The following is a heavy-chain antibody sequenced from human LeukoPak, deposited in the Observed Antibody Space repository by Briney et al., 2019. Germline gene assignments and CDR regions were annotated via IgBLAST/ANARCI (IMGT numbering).Heavy chain of an antibody. Sequence: ASVKVSCKASGYSFTGYYMHWVRQAPGQGLEWMGRINPNSGGTNYAQKFQGRVTMTRDTSISTAYMELSRPRSDDTAVYYCARARRITMIVVVKDAFDIWGQGTMVTVSS. CDR1: GYSFTGYY. D-gene: IGHD3-22*01. CDR2: INPNSGGT. J-gene: IGHJ3*02. V-gene: IGHV1-2*06. CDR3: ARARRITMIVVVKDAFDI.